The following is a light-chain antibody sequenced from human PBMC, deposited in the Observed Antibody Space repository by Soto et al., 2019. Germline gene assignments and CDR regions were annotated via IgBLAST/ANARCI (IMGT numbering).Light chain of an antibody. CDR2: DTS. J-gene: IGKJ1*01. V-gene: IGKV3-11*01. CDR1: QTVGSY. Sequence: EIVLTQSPGTLSLSPGERATPSCRASQTVGSYLAWFRQTPGQAPRLLIYDTSIRATGIPARFSGSGSGTDFTLTISSLEAEDFAVYYCQQRSDWPPTFGQGTKVDIK. CDR3: QQRSDWPPT.